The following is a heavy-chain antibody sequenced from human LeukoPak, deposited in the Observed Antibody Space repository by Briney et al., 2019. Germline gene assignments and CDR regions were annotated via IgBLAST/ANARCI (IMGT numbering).Heavy chain of an antibody. D-gene: IGHD6-19*01. J-gene: IGHJ6*02. CDR1: GFTFTDSA. V-gene: IGHV3-30*02. CDR2: IRSGGSNE. Sequence: GGSLRLSCAASGFTFTDSAMHWVRRAPGAGLEWVALIRSGGSNEYYADSVKGRFTIYRDNAKNMLYLQMNRLSAEDTAMYYCARDLGYSSGHGLDVWGQATTVTVS. CDR3: ARDLGYSSGHGLDV.